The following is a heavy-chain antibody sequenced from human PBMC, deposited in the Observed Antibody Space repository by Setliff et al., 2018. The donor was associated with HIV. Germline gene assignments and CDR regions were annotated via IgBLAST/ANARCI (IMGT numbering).Heavy chain of an antibody. CDR2: IHYNGIT. V-gene: IGHV4-31*03. CDR3: ARTKGGSKHGSFWDS. D-gene: IGHD3-10*01. Sequence: LSLTCTVSGDSLNTDGLYWTWIRQHPATGLEWIGYIHYNGITYYNPSLESRVSISVDLSKNQFSLKLNSVTVADTAVYYCARTKGGSKHGSFWDSWGQGILVTVSS. CDR1: GDSLNTDGLY. J-gene: IGHJ5*02.